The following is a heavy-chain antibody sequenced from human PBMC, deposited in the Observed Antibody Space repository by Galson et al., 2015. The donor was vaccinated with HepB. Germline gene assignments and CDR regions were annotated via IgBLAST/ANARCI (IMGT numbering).Heavy chain of an antibody. Sequence: SLRLSCAASGFTFSGYDMSWVRQAPGKGLEWVSAISRSGGSTYYADSVKGRFTISRDNSKNTLYLKMNSLRAEDTAVYFCAKDQRPEIAASGHHFAYWGQGTLVTISS. CDR2: ISRSGGST. D-gene: IGHD6-13*01. CDR1: GFTFSGYD. V-gene: IGHV3-23*01. CDR3: AKDQRPEIAASGHHFAY. J-gene: IGHJ4*02.